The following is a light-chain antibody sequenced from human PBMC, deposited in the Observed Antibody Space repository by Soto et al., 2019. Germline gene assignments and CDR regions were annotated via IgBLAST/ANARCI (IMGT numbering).Light chain of an antibody. CDR1: SSNIGSNY. Sequence: QSVLTQPPSASGTPGQRVTISCSGSSSNIGSNYVYWYQHLPGTAPKLLIYRNNQRPSGVPDRFSGSKSGTSASLAISGLRSEDEADYYCAAWDDSLSGHVVFGGETKLTVL. J-gene: IGLJ2*01. CDR2: RNN. CDR3: AAWDDSLSGHVV. V-gene: IGLV1-47*01.